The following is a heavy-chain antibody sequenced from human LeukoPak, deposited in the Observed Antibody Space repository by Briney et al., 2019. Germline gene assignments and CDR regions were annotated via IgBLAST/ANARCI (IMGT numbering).Heavy chain of an antibody. CDR1: GYAFSSYG. CDR2: VGPYNRKT. D-gene: IGHD1-7*01. Sequence: ASVKVSCKASGYAFSSYGIGWVRQAPGQGLEWMGWVGPYNRKTNYSQKFQGRVTMSTDTSTNTAYLELRTLRSDDTAVYYCARGAPRGVWNFYFDYWGQGTLVTVSS. J-gene: IGHJ4*02. V-gene: IGHV1-18*01. CDR3: ARGAPRGVWNFYFDY.